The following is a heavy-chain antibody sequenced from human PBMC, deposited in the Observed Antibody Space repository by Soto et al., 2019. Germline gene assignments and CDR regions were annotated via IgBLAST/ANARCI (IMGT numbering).Heavy chain of an antibody. CDR1: GFTVSSNY. J-gene: IGHJ4*02. CDR2: IYNDGNT. D-gene: IGHD1-1*01. Sequence: LRLSCAASGFTVSSNYMSWVRQAPGKGLEWVSVIYNDGNTYYADSVKGRFTISRDNFKNTLYLQMNTLRAEDTAVYYCNWNNGYFDYWGQGTLVTVSS. V-gene: IGHV3-53*01. CDR3: NWNNGYFDY.